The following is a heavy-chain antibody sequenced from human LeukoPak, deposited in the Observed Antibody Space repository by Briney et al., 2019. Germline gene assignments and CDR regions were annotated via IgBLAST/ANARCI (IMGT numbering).Heavy chain of an antibody. D-gene: IGHD3-10*01. J-gene: IGHJ4*02. Sequence: GGGLRLSCAASGFTFSSYGMHWVRQAPGKGLEWVAVILLQGINKYYVDSVKGPFTISRDNTKKTLYLQMNSLRAEDTAVYYCARDLRHDLELVFRGWGGIDYWGQGTLVTVSS. V-gene: IGHV3-33*01. CDR1: GFTFSSYG. CDR3: ARDLRHDLELVFRGWGGIDY. CDR2: ILLQGINK.